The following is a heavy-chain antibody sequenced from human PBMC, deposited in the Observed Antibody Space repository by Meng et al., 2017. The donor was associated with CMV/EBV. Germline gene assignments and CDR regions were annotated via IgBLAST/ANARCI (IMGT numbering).Heavy chain of an antibody. V-gene: IGHV1-69*05. D-gene: IGHD6-6*01. J-gene: IGHJ6*02. CDR3: ASLVAARPWDYYYYGMDV. CDR1: GGTFSSYA. Sequence: SVKVSCKASGGTFSSYATSWVRQAPGQGLEWMGGIIPIFGTANYAQKFQGRVTITTDESTSTAYMELSSLRSEDTAVYYCASLVAARPWDYYYYGMDVWGQGTTVTVSS. CDR2: IIPIFGTA.